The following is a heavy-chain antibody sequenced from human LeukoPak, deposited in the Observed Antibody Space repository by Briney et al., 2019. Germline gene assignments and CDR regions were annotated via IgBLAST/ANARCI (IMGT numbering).Heavy chain of an antibody. CDR3: ARVRGQARGYIDL. Sequence: GGSLRLSCAASGFTFSSYAMHWVRQAPGKGLEWVSYISSTSNTIYYADSVKGRYTISRDNAKNSLYLQMKSLRADDTAVYYCARVRGQARGYIDLWGRGTLVTVSS. V-gene: IGHV3-48*04. CDR2: ISSTSNTI. J-gene: IGHJ2*01. D-gene: IGHD3-10*01. CDR1: GFTFSSYA.